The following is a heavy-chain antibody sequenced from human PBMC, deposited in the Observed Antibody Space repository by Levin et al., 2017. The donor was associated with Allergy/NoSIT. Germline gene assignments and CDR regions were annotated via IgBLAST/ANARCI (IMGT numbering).Heavy chain of an antibody. V-gene: IGHV3-23*01. CDR3: ARARGLIDPCDY. D-gene: IGHD3-10*01. Sequence: GGSLRLSCAASGFNFYKYALAWVRQPPGKGLEWVSSARETGATSYADSVKGRFTISRDDSQNTLFLEMNSLTIEDTALYYCARARGLIDPCDYWGQGTMVTVSS. CDR1: GFNFYKYA. CDR2: ARETGAT. J-gene: IGHJ4*02.